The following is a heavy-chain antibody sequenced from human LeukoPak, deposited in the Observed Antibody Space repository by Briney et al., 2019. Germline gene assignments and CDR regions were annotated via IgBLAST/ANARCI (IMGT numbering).Heavy chain of an antibody. CDR1: GFTVSSNY. J-gene: IGHJ4*02. CDR3: ARGLAGATIGGY. CDR2: IYSGSSST. V-gene: IGHV3-53*04. D-gene: IGHD1-26*01. Sequence: GGSLRLSCAASGFTVSSNYMSWVRQAPGKGLEWVSVIYSGSSSTYYTDSVKGRFTISRHNSKNTLYLQMNSLRAEDTAVYYCARGLAGATIGGYWGQGTLVTVSS.